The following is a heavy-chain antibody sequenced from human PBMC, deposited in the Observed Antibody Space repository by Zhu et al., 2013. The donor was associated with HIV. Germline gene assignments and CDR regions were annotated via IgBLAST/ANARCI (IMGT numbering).Heavy chain of an antibody. Sequence: VQLVESGGGVVQPGRSLRLSCAASGFTFSSYAMHWVRQAPGKGLEWVAVISYDGSNKYYADSVKGRFTISRDNSKNTLYLQMNSLRAEDTAVYYCASSGYCSGGSCRFRYYYYMDVVGQRDHGHRLL. D-gene: IGHD2-15*01. V-gene: IGHV3-30-3*01. CDR2: ISYDGSNK. CDR1: GFTFSSYA. J-gene: IGHJ6*03. CDR3: ASSGYCSGGSCRFRYYYYMDV.